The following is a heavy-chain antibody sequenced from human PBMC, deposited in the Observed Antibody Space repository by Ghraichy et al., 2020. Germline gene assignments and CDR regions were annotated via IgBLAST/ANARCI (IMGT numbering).Heavy chain of an antibody. CDR3: ARGPPPDFDY. J-gene: IGHJ4*02. CDR1: GGSISGYF. Sequence: SETLSLTCTVSGGSISGYFWSWIRQPAGKGLEWIGRIYSSGGTNYNPSLNSRVTMSVDTSKNQFSLKLSSVTAADTAVYYCARGPPPDFDYWGQGTLVTVSS. V-gene: IGHV4-4*07. CDR2: IYSSGGT. D-gene: IGHD1-14*01.